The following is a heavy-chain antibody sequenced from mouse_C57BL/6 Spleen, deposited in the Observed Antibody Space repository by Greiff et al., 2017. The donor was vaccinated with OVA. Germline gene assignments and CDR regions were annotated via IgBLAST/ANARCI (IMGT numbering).Heavy chain of an antibody. CDR3: ARERDIYYYGSSSSYYAMDY. V-gene: IGHV1-52*01. CDR1: GYTFTSYW. Sequence: QVQLQQPGAELVRPGSSVKLSCKASGYTFTSYWMHWVKQRPIQGLEWIGNIDPSDSETHYNQKFKDKATLTVDKSSSTAYMQLSSLTSEDSAVYYCARERDIYYYGSSSSYYAMDYWGQGTSVTVSS. J-gene: IGHJ4*01. D-gene: IGHD1-1*01. CDR2: IDPSDSET.